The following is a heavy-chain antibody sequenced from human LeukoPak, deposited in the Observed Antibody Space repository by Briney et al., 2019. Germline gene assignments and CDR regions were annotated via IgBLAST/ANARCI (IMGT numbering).Heavy chain of an antibody. V-gene: IGHV3-7*05. Sequence: GGSLSLLHAASGFSFSSHWMFWVRQAPGRGLEWVANIKQDGSEKYYVDSVKGRFTISRDNAKNSLYLQMNSLRAEDTAIYDCARYYDFWSSIGYWGQGTLVTVSS. J-gene: IGHJ4*02. CDR1: GFSFSSHW. CDR2: IKQDGSEK. D-gene: IGHD3-3*01. CDR3: ARYYDFWSSIGY.